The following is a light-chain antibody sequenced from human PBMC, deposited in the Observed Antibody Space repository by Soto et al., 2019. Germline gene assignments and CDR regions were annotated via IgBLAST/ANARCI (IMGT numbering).Light chain of an antibody. CDR1: QSVLYSSTNKNY. CDR2: WAS. CDR3: QQYDSTPLT. Sequence: DIVMTQSPDSLAVSLGERATINCKSSQSVLYSSTNKNYLAWYQQKPGQPPKLLIYWASTRESGVPDRFSGSGSGTDFTLTISSLLAEDVAVYYCQQYDSTPLTFGGGTKVEIK. V-gene: IGKV4-1*01. J-gene: IGKJ4*01.